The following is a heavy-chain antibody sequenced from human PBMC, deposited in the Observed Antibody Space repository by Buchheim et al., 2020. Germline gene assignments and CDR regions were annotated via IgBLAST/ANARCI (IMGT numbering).Heavy chain of an antibody. CDR3: AKDRAIFGVENFDY. CDR2: FSGSGGST. CDR1: GFSITTYA. D-gene: IGHD3-3*01. V-gene: IGHV3-23*01. J-gene: IGHJ4*02. Sequence: EVQLLESGGGLVQPGGSLRLSCAASGFSITTYAMSWVRQAPGKGLEWVSGFSGSGGSTYFADSVKGRFHIPRDNSQNTLFLQMNSLRAEDTAVYYCAKDRAIFGVENFDYWGQGTL.